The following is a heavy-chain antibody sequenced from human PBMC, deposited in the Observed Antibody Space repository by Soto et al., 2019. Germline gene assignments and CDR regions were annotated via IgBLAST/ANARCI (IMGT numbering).Heavy chain of an antibody. J-gene: IGHJ4*02. CDR2: IFYNGIT. CDR1: GGSISSISHS. CDR3: ARLVTGNQYYFHX. D-gene: IGHD1-1*01. Sequence: TSETLSLTFTVSGGSISSISHSWGWIRQSPGQGLEWIGNIFYNGITYYNPSLKSRVTISADTSKNHFSLKLRSVTVADTAVYSCARLVTGNQYYFHXWGQVSLVTVSX. V-gene: IGHV4-39*02.